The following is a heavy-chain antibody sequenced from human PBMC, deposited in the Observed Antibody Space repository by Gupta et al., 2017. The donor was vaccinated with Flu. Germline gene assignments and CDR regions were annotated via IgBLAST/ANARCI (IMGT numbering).Heavy chain of an antibody. CDR1: GGSISSYY. Sequence: QVQLQESGPGLVKPSETLSLTCTVSGGSISSYYWSWIRQPPGKGLEWIGYIYYSGSTNYNPSLKSRVTISVDTSKNQFSLKLSSVTAADTAVYYCARNNCSSTSCPKYYFDYWGQGTLVTVSS. J-gene: IGHJ4*02. CDR2: IYYSGST. D-gene: IGHD2-2*01. V-gene: IGHV4-59*01. CDR3: ARNNCSSTSCPKYYFDY.